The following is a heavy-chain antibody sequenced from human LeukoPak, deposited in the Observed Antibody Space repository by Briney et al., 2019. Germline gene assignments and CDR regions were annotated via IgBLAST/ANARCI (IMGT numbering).Heavy chain of an antibody. CDR2: IRYDGSNK. V-gene: IGHV3-30*02. D-gene: IGHD2-2*01. J-gene: IGHJ4*02. CDR3: AKDADIVVSSYFDY. Sequence: GGSLRLSCAASGFTFNNYGMHWVRQAPGKVLEWVAFIRYDGSNKYYADSVKGRFTISRDNSKNTLYVQMNSLRAEDTAVYYCAKDADIVVSSYFDYWGQGTLVTVSS. CDR1: GFTFNNYG.